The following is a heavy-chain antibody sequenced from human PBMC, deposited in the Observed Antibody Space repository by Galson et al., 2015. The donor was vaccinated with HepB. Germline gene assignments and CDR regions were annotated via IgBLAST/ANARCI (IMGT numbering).Heavy chain of an antibody. CDR3: ARKKVGVASYDY. J-gene: IGHJ4*02. Sequence: SLRLSCAASGFTFSSYGMHWVRQAPGKGLEWVAVISYDGSNKYYADSVKGRFTISRDNSKNTLYLQMNSLRAEDTAVYYCARKKVGVASYDYWGQGTLVTVSS. D-gene: IGHD1-26*01. CDR1: GFTFSSYG. V-gene: IGHV3-30*03. CDR2: ISYDGSNK.